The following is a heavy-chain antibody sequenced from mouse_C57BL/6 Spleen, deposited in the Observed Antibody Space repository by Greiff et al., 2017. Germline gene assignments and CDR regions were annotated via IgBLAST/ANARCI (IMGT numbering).Heavy chain of an antibody. J-gene: IGHJ4*01. CDR2: ISYDGSN. Sequence: VQLQQSGPGLVKPSQSLSLTCSVTGYSITSGYYWNWIRQFPGNKLEWMGYISYDGSNNYNPSLKNRISITRDTSKNQFFLKLNSVTTEDTATYNCARQAYYSNPYYAMDYWGQGTSVTVSS. V-gene: IGHV3-6*01. D-gene: IGHD2-5*01. CDR1: GYSITSGYY. CDR3: ARQAYYSNPYYAMDY.